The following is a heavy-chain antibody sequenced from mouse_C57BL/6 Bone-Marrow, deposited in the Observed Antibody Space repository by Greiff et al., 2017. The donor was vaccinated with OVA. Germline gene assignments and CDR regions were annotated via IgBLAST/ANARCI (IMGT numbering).Heavy chain of an antibody. CDR2: IYPRSGNT. V-gene: IGHV1-81*01. CDR1: GYTFTSYG. Sequence: QVQLQQSGAELARPGASVKLSCKASGYTFTSYGISWVKQRTGKGLEWIGEIYPRSGNTYYNEKFKGKATLTADKSTSTAYMELRSLTAEYSAVYCGASRDSSGPDYWGQGTTLTVSS. CDR3: ASRDSSGPDY. D-gene: IGHD3-2*02. J-gene: IGHJ2*01.